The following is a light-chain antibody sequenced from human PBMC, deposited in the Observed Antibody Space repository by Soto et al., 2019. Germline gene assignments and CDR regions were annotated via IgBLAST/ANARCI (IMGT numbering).Light chain of an antibody. V-gene: IGKV3-11*01. CDR3: QQRSNWPPWT. CDR2: DAS. CDR1: QSVSNY. J-gene: IGKJ1*01. Sequence: EIVLTQSPATLSLSPGERATLSCRASQSVSNYLAWYQQKPGQAPRVLIYDASTRTTGTPARFSGSGSGTDFTLIISSLEPEDFAVYYCQQRSNWPPWTFGQGTKVEMK.